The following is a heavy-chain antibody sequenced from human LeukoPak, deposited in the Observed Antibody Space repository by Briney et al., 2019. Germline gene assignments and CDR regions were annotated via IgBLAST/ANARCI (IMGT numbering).Heavy chain of an antibody. J-gene: IGHJ4*02. CDR2: IRERVGST. Sequence: GGSLILSCVVSGISLSNYAMTWVRQAPGKGLEWVSYIRERVGSTTYAHSVKDRFTISRDTSLNTLYLQMNNVRGEDKAVYFCAKRGVVIRGILVIGYHQEAYHYDFWGQGVLVTVSS. V-gene: IGHV3-23*01. CDR1: GISLSNYA. D-gene: IGHD3-10*01. CDR3: AKRGVVIRGILVIGYHQEAYHYDF.